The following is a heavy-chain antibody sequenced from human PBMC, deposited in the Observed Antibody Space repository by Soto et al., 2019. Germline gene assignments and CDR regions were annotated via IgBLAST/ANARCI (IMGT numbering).Heavy chain of an antibody. V-gene: IGHV3-33*01. J-gene: IGHJ4*02. D-gene: IGHD2-21*01. Sequence: QVQLVESGGGVVQPGRSLRLSWVVYESIFSGYGMHWVRQAPGKGLERVAIIRYDGSNIYYADSVRGRFAISRDNSKNTLYLEMDSLKAEDTAVDSCARDGVGGTVVFGYLDYWGQGAMVTVSS. CDR1: ESIFSGYG. CDR2: IRYDGSNI. CDR3: ARDGVGGTVVFGYLDY.